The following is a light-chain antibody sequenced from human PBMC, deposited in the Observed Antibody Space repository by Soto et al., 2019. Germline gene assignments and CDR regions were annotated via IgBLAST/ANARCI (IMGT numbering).Light chain of an antibody. Sequence: EIVLTQSPGTLSLSPGETATLSCRASQSVSSAYLAWYQQKPGQAPRLLIDGISIWASGIPKRFRGRGSGTDFTLTISRLQPEDFAAYYCHQYNTSPHTFGQGTNLEI. J-gene: IGKJ2*01. CDR3: HQYNTSPHT. CDR2: GIS. CDR1: QSVSSAY. V-gene: IGKV3-20*01.